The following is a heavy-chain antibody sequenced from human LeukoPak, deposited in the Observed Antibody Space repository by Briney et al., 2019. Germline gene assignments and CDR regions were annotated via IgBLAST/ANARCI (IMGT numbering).Heavy chain of an antibody. CDR2: INPNSGGT. V-gene: IGHV1-2*02. CDR3: ARGEYDFWSGDDAFDI. Sequence: GASVKVSCKASGYTFTGYYMRWVRQAPGQGLEWMGWINPNSGGTNYAQKFQGRVTMTRDTSINTAYMELSRLRSDDTAVYYCARGEYDFWSGDDAFDIWGQGTMVTVSS. CDR1: GYTFTGYY. D-gene: IGHD3-3*01. J-gene: IGHJ3*02.